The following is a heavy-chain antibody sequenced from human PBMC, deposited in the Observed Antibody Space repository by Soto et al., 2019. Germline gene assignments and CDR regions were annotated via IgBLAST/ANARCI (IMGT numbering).Heavy chain of an antibody. J-gene: IGHJ5*02. CDR3: AIPATYNGS. V-gene: IGHV1-3*01. Sequence: GESLKISCKASGYTFTSYDIHWVRQAPGQRLEWMGWINAGNGKTKYSQKFQGRVTITRDTSASTAFMELRSLRSEDTAVYYWAIPATYNGSWGQGTLVTVSS. D-gene: IGHD2-2*01. CDR2: INAGNGKT. CDR1: GYTFTSYD.